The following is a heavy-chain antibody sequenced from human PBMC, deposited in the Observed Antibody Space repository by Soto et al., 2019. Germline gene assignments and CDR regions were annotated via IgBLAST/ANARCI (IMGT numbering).Heavy chain of an antibody. CDR2: ISGSGGTT. CDR1: GFTFSSYA. Sequence: EVQLLESGGGLVQPGGSLRLSCAASGFTFSSYAMSWVRQAPGKGLGWVSAISGSGGTTYYADSVKGRFTFSRDNSKNTLYLQMNSLRAEDTAVYYCAKTANGWFSAFDIWGQGKMVTVSS. CDR3: AKTANGWFSAFDI. J-gene: IGHJ3*02. D-gene: IGHD6-19*01. V-gene: IGHV3-23*01.